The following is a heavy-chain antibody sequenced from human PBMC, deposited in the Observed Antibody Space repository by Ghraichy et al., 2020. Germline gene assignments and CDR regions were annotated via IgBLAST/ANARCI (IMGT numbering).Heavy chain of an antibody. CDR2: ISSSSSTI. Sequence: GGSLRLSCAASGFTFSSYSMNWVRQAPGKGLEWVSYISSSSSTIYYADSVKGRFTISRDNAKNSLYLQMNSLRAEDTAVYYCARAYVLRFLDMTYYYGMDVWGQGTTVTVSS. D-gene: IGHD3-3*01. V-gene: IGHV3-48*04. J-gene: IGHJ6*02. CDR3: ARAYVLRFLDMTYYYGMDV. CDR1: GFTFSSYS.